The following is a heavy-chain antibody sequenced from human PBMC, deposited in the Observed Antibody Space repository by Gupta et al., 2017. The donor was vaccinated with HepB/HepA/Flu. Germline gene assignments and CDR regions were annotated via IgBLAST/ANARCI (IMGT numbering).Heavy chain of an antibody. CDR3: ARETSWHDAFDI. D-gene: IGHD6-13*01. CDR2: ISYDGSNK. V-gene: IGHV3-30-3*01. J-gene: IGHJ3*02. Sequence: QVQLVESGGGVVQPGRSLRLSCAASGFTFSSYAMHWVRQAPGKGLEWVAVISYDGSNKYYADSVKGRFTISRDNSKNTLYLQMNSLRAEDTAVYYCARETSWHDAFDIWGQGTMVTVSS. CDR1: GFTFSSYA.